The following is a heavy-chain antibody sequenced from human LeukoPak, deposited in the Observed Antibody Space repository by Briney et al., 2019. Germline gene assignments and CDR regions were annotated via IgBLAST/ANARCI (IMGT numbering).Heavy chain of an antibody. D-gene: IGHD1-26*01. CDR3: AKAGPRGAACG. CDR1: GFTFSSYG. V-gene: IGHV3-30*18. Sequence: GRSLRLSCAASGFTFSSYGMHWVRQAPGKGLEWVAVISYDGSNKYYADSVKGRFTISRDNSKNTLYLQMNSLRAEDTAVYYCAKAGPRGAACGWGQGTLVTVSS. CDR2: ISYDGSNK. J-gene: IGHJ4*02.